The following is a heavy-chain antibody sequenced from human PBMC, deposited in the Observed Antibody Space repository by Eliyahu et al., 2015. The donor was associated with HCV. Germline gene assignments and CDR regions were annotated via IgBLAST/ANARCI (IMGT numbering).Heavy chain of an antibody. Sequence: QITLKESGPTLVKPTQTLTLTCTFXGFSLSTTTVGVGWIRQPPGRALEWLALIYWDDGKRYSPSLKSRLTITKDTSKNQVVLTMTDMDPVDTATYYCAHRSIRYFDWSVGVFDFCGQGTLVTVSS. CDR3: AHRSIRYFDWSVGVFDF. D-gene: IGHD3-9*01. CDR1: GFSLSTTTVG. V-gene: IGHV2-5*02. J-gene: IGHJ4*02. CDR2: IYWDDGK.